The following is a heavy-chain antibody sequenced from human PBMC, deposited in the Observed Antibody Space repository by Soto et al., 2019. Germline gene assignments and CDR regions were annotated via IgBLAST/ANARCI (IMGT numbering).Heavy chain of an antibody. D-gene: IGHD2-8*01. J-gene: IGHJ6*03. CDR3: ARDAEYCTNGVCYNNPDYYYYYYMDV. CDR1: GGTFSSYT. Sequence: ASVKVSCKASGGTFSSYTISWVRQAPGQGLEWMGRIIPILGIANYAQKFQGRVTITADKSTSTAYMELSSLRSEDTAVYYCARDAEYCTNGVCYNNPDYYYYYYMDVWGKGTTVTVSS. V-gene: IGHV1-69*04. CDR2: IIPILGIA.